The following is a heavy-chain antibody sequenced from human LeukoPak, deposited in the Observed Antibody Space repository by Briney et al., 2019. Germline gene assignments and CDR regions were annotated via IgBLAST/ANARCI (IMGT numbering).Heavy chain of an antibody. CDR3: ARDPLGYCSGGSCSLSDY. V-gene: IGHV3-21*01. D-gene: IGHD2-15*01. CDR2: ISSSSSYI. Sequence: PGGSLRLSCAASGFTFSSYSMNWVRQAPGKGLEWVSSISSSSSYIYYADSVKGRFTISRDNAKNSLYLQMNSLRAKDTAVYYCARDPLGYCSGGSCSLSDYWGQGTLVTVSS. J-gene: IGHJ4*02. CDR1: GFTFSSYS.